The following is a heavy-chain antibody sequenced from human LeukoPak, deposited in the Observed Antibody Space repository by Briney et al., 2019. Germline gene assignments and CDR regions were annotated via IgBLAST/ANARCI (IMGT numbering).Heavy chain of an antibody. CDR1: GVSITSDTYC. V-gene: IGHV4-30-2*01. CDR2: ILHSGST. D-gene: IGHD2-2*03. J-gene: IGHJ4*02. CDR3: ARGPDGYCSSASCQHYFDY. Sequence: SETLSLTCAVSGVSITSDTYCWSWIRQPPGKGLEWIGYILHSGSTYYNPSLKSRVTISINTSKNQFSLKLSSVTAADTAVYYCARGPDGYCSSASCQHYFDYWGQGTLATVSS.